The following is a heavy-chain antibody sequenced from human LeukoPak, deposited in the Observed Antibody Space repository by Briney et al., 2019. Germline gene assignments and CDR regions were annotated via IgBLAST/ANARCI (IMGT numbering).Heavy chain of an antibody. V-gene: IGHV1-3*01. J-gene: IGHJ4*01. CDR3: ARDDCGDTCYPGGY. CDR2: IKAGNGDT. CDR1: GYIFTKYV. D-gene: IGHD2-21*01. Sequence: ASVKVSCKASGYIFTKYVVHWVRQAPGQRPEWMGWIKAGNGDTKYSQNFQDRLTITRDTSASTVYLELSSLTSEDTALYYCARDDCGDTCYPGGYWGQGTLVTVSS.